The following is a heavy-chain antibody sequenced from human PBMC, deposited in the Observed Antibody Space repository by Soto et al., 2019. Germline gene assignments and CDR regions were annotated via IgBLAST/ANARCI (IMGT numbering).Heavy chain of an antibody. CDR3: ARVYCSGGSCYGIDY. V-gene: IGHV1-8*01. CDR2: MNPDSGNT. Sequence: GASVKVSCKASGYTFTSYDINWVRQATGQGPEWMGWMNPDSGNTGYVQKFQGRVTMTRNTAISTAYMELSSLGSEDTAVYYCARVYCSGGSCYGIDYWGQGTLVTVSS. J-gene: IGHJ4*02. D-gene: IGHD2-15*01. CDR1: GYTFTSYD.